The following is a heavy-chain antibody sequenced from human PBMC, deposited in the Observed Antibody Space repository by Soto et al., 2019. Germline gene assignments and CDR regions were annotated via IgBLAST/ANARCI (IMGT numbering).Heavy chain of an antibody. J-gene: IGHJ4*02. CDR3: ATSYGSGYRAFDF. Sequence: QVQLVQSGAEVKRPGSSVKVSCKASGDTFNFYSINWVRQAPGLGLEWMGRVNPILSMSNYAQRFQGRVTMTADKSTSTAYMELSGLRSEDTAIYYCATSYGSGYRAFDFWGQGAXVTXS. CDR2: VNPILSMS. CDR1: GDTFNFYS. D-gene: IGHD3-10*01. V-gene: IGHV1-69*04.